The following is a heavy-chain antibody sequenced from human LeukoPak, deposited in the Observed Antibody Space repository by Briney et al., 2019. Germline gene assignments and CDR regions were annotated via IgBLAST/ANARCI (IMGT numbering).Heavy chain of an antibody. CDR2: IYYSGTT. J-gene: IGHJ4*02. CDR1: GGSISSYY. Sequence: SETLSLTCTVSGGSISSYYWSWIRQPPGKGQEWIGYIYYSGTTNYNPSLKSRVTISVDTSKNQVSLKLSSVTAADTAVYYCARGVYIAAAQYGYWGQGTLVTVSS. V-gene: IGHV4-59*01. D-gene: IGHD6-13*01. CDR3: ARGVYIAAAQYGY.